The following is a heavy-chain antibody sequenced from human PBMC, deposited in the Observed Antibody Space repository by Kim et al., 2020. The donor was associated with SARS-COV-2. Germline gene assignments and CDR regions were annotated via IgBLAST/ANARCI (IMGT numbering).Heavy chain of an antibody. D-gene: IGHD3-16*02. CDR2: IKSKTDGGTT. V-gene: IGHV3-15*01. J-gene: IGHJ4*02. Sequence: GESLKISCAASGFTFSNAWMSWVRQAPGKGLEWVGRIKSKTDGGTTDYAAPVKGRFTISRDDSKNTLYLQMNSLKTEDTAVYYCTTAPFVGIGLGELSPGLRIWGQGTLVTVSS. CDR1: GFTFSNAW. CDR3: TTAPFVGIGLGELSPGLRI.